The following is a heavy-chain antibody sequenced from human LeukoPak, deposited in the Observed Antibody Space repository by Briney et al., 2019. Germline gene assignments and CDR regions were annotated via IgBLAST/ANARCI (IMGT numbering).Heavy chain of an antibody. CDR1: GFTFSSYA. Sequence: PGGSLRLSCAASGFTFSSYAMSWVRQAPGKGLEWVSTISGSGGHTYYADPVKGRFTISRDDSKNTLYLQMNSLRAEDTAVYYCAKDSYIAVTGRDYWGQGTLVTVSS. V-gene: IGHV3-23*01. D-gene: IGHD6-19*01. CDR3: AKDSYIAVTGRDY. J-gene: IGHJ4*02. CDR2: ISGSGGHT.